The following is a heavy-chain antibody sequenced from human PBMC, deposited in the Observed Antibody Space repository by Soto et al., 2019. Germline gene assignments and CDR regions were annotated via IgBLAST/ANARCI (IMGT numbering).Heavy chain of an antibody. V-gene: IGHV3-23*01. CDR2: LSGSGTST. D-gene: IGHD6-19*01. CDR3: AKATTNGGWFNPFDS. J-gene: IGHJ4*02. Sequence: CAASGFSFVNYAMNWVRQAPGKGLEWVSGLSGSGTSTYYADSVKGRFTISRDNSRDTLFLQMNSLTADDTAVYYCAKATTNGGWFNPFDSWGQGALVTVSS. CDR1: GFSFVNYA.